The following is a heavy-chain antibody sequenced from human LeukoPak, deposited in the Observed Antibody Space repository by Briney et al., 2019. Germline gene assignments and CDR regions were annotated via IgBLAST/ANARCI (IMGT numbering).Heavy chain of an antibody. CDR3: AVLQSGSYYGSGSYYGIDY. Sequence: SETLSLTCTVSGGSVSNNNYYWGWIRQPPGKGLEWIGSIYYSGTTYYNPSLKSRLTISVDTSKNQFSLKLSSVTAADTAVYYCAVLQSGSYYGSGSYYGIDYWGQATLVTVSS. V-gene: IGHV4-39*01. J-gene: IGHJ4*02. CDR1: GGSVSNNNYY. D-gene: IGHD1-26*01. CDR2: IYYSGTT.